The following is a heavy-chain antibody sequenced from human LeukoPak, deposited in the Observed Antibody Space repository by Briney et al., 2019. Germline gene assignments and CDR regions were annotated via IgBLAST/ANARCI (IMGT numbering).Heavy chain of an antibody. D-gene: IGHD5-18*01. CDR2: ISAYNGNT. J-gene: IGHJ6*03. V-gene: IGHV1-18*01. Sequence: GASVKVSCKASGYTFTSYGISWVRQAPGQGLEWMGWISAYNGNTNYAQKLQGRVTMTTDTSTSTAYMELRSLRSDDTAVYYCARDSGEDTAKYHYYYMDVWGKGTTVTVSS. CDR3: ARDSGEDTAKYHYYYMDV. CDR1: GYTFTSYG.